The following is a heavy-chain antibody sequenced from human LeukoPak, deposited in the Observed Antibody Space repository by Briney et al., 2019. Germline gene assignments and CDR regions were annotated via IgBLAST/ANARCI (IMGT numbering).Heavy chain of an antibody. J-gene: IGHJ4*02. CDR1: GFTFSTYA. CDR3: AKDGAVTGTFRAFDY. V-gene: IGHV3-23*01. D-gene: IGHD6-19*01. CDR2: ISGSGDSA. Sequence: PGRSLRLSCAASGFTFSTYAMSWVRQAPGKGLEWVSVISGSGDSAYYADSVKGRFTISRDNSKNTLYLQMNSLRAEDTAVYYCAKDGAVTGTFRAFDYWGQGTLVTVSS.